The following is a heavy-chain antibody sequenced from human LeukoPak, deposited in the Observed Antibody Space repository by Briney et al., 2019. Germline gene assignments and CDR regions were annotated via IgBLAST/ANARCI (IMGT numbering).Heavy chain of an antibody. V-gene: IGHV3-30-3*01. D-gene: IGHD4-17*01. CDR3: AREDDYALDY. J-gene: IGHJ4*02. CDR1: GFTFSSYA. CDR2: ISYDGSSE. Sequence: GGSLSLSCAASGFTFSSYAMHWVRQAPGKGLEWVAVISYDGSSEYYADSVRGRFTISRDNSKNTLYLQMNSLRAEDTAVYHCAREDDYALDYWGQGTLVTVSS.